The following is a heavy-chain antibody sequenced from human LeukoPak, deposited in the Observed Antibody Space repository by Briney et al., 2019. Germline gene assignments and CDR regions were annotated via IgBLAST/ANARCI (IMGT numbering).Heavy chain of an antibody. V-gene: IGHV3-74*01. Sequence: PGGSLRLSCAASGFTFSSYWMHWVRQAPGKGLVWVSRINSDGSSPSYADSVKGRFTISRDNAKNTLYLQMNSLRAEDTAVYYCARGGDGYNGGDYWGQGTLVTVSS. CDR3: ARGGDGYNGGDY. CDR1: GFTFSSYW. CDR2: INSDGSSP. D-gene: IGHD5-24*01. J-gene: IGHJ4*02.